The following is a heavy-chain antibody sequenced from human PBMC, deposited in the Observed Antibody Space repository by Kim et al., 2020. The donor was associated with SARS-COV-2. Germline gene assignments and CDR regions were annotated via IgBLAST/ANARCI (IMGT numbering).Heavy chain of an antibody. Sequence: GGSLRLSCAASGFTFSWYAMNWVRQAPGKRLEWVSSTIGSGVYTYYADSVKGRFTISRDNSKDTVYLQMNSLRAEDTAVYYCAKGALEGCAGSRCYPFDYWGQGTLVTVSS. CDR2: TIGSGVYT. CDR3: AKGALEGCAGSRCYPFDY. D-gene: IGHD2-2*01. CDR1: GFTFSWYA. J-gene: IGHJ4*02. V-gene: IGHV3-23*01.